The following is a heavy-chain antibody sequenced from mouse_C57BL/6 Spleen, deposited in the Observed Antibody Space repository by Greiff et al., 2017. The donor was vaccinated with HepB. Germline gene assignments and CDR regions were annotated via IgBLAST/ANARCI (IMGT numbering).Heavy chain of an antibody. J-gene: IGHJ2*01. Sequence: EVMLVESGGGLVKPGGFLKLSCAASGFTFSSYAMSWVRQTPEKRLEWVATISDGGSYTYYPDNVKGRFTISRDNAKNNLYLQMSHLKSEDTAMYYCARDHSGYSPFDYWGQGTTLTVSS. V-gene: IGHV5-4*01. CDR3: ARDHSGYSPFDY. D-gene: IGHD2-3*01. CDR2: ISDGGSYT. CDR1: GFTFSSYA.